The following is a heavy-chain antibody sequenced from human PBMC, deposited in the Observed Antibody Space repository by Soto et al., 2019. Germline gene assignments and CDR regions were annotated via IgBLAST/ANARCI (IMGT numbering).Heavy chain of an antibody. CDR1: GESFIGYY. CDR2: INHRGST. V-gene: IGHV4-34*02. CDR3: ARTDIVTTNWFDP. D-gene: IGHD5-12*01. Sequence: QVHLQQWGAGLLKPSETLSLTCAVYGESFIGYYWTWIRQPPGKGLEWIGEINHRGSTNYNPSLKSRVTLSIDTSKNQFSLKLTSVTAADTSVYYGARTDIVTTNWFDPWGQGTLVTVSS. J-gene: IGHJ5*02.